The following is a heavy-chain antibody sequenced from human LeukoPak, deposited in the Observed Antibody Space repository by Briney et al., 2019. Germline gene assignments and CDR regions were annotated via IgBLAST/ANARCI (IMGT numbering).Heavy chain of an antibody. J-gene: IGHJ5*02. Sequence: ASVKVSYKVSGYALSESSMLWVRQAPGKGLEWMGGFDAEDDERVYAQIRQGVVAMIEHTSKDRAYMKLSCLRSEDTAVYFCATRRPGSVPHHWGQGTVVNVSS. CDR3: ATRRPGSVPHH. CDR1: GYALSESS. V-gene: IGHV1-24*01. D-gene: IGHD1-1*01. CDR2: FDAEDDER.